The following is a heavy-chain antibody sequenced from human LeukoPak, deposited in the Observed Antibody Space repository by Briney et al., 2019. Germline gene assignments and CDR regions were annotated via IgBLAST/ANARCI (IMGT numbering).Heavy chain of an antibody. V-gene: IGHV3-23*01. D-gene: IGHD3-9*01. CDR2: VSGRGSST. CDR3: AKMNVLTGYYTPNFDF. CDR1: GLTFSSYA. J-gene: IGHJ4*02. Sequence: GGSLRLSCAASGLTFSSYAMSWVRQAPREGLEWVSVVSGRGSSTDYADSVKGRFTISRDNSKNTLYLQMSSLSAEDTAVYYCAKMNVLTGYYTPNFDFWGQGTLVTVSS.